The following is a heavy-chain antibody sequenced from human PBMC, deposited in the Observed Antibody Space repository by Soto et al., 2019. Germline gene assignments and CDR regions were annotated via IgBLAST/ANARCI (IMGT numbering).Heavy chain of an antibody. V-gene: IGHV4-4*07. J-gene: IGHJ5*02. CDR3: VRDGTKTLRDWFDP. CDR2: IYATGTT. CDR1: GASISGFY. D-gene: IGHD1-26*01. Sequence: ETLSLTCTVSGASISGFYWSWIRKSAGKGLEWIGRIYATGTTDYNPPLKSRVMMSVDTSKKQFSLKLRSVTAADTAVYYCVRDGTKTLRDWFDPWGQGISVTVSS.